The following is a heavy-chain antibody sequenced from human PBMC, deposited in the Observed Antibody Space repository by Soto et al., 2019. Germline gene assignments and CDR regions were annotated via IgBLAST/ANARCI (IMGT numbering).Heavy chain of an antibody. V-gene: IGHV4-39*01. CDR3: ARDIVVVPAAMDDRSDYYYMDV. Sequence: SETLSLTCTVSGGSISSSSYYWGWIRQPPGKGLEWIGSIYYSGSTYYNPSLKSRVTISVDTSKNQFSLKLSSVTAADTAVYYCARDIVVVPAAMDDRSDYYYMDVWGKGTTVTVSS. D-gene: IGHD2-2*01. J-gene: IGHJ6*03. CDR1: GGSISSSSYY. CDR2: IYYSGST.